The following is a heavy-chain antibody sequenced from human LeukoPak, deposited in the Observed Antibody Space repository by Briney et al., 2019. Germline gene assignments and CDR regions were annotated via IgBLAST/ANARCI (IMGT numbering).Heavy chain of an antibody. J-gene: IGHJ6*02. D-gene: IGHD6-13*01. CDR3: AKDFYSSSWYGTGYYYYYGMDV. V-gene: IGHV3-11*01. Sequence: PGGSLRLSCAASGFTFSDYYMSWIRQAPGKGLEWVSYISSSGSTIYYADSVKGRFTISRDNAKNSLYLQMNSLRAEDTAVYYCAKDFYSSSWYGTGYYYYYGMDVWGQGTTVTVSS. CDR2: ISSSGSTI. CDR1: GFTFSDYY.